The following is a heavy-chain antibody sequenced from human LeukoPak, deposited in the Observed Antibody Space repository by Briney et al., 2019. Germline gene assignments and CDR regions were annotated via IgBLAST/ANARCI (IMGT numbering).Heavy chain of an antibody. J-gene: IGHJ4*02. V-gene: IGHV3-21*01. CDR2: ISSSSTNI. D-gene: IGHD6-19*01. CDR1: GFTFSNYN. Sequence: GGSLRLSCAASGFTFSNYNMNWVRQAPGKGLEWVSYISSSSTNIYYTDSVKGRFTISRDNAKNSLYLQMNSLRAEDTAVYYCARDDTAVAGTELDYWGQGTLVTVSS. CDR3: ARDDTAVAGTELDY.